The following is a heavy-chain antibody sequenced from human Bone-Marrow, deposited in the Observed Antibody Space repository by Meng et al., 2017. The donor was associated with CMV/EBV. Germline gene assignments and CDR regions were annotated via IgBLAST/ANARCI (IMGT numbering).Heavy chain of an antibody. J-gene: IGHJ5*02. V-gene: IGHV3-48*03. CDR1: GFTFRSYE. CDR3: AREIEYIASSMYNWFDP. Sequence: GESLKISCEASGFTFRSYEMNWVRQAPGEGLEWLSYISSGGATMHYADSVKGRFTISRDNAKDSLYLQMNSLRAEDTAVYYCAREIEYIASSMYNWFDPWGQGTLVTVSS. CDR2: ISSGGATM. D-gene: IGHD6-13*01.